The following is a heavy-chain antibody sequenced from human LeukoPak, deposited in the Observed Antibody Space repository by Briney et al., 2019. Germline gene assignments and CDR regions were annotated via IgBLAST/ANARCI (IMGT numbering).Heavy chain of an antibody. D-gene: IGHD5-24*01. CDR2: IYYSGST. V-gene: IGHV4-59*01. J-gene: IGHJ4*02. CDR1: GGSISSYY. CDR3: ARDRGTRDGSNELDY. Sequence: PSETLSLTCTVSGGSISSYYWSWIRQPPGKGLEWIGYIYYSGSTNYNPSLKSRVTISVDTSKNQFSLKLSSVTAADTAVYYCARDRGTRDGSNELDYWGQGTLVTVSS.